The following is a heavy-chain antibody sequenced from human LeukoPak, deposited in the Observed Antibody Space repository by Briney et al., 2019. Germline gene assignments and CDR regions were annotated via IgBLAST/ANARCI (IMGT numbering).Heavy chain of an antibody. D-gene: IGHD4-17*01. CDR1: GGSFRGYY. Sequence: SETLSLTCAVYGGSFRGYYWSWIRQPPGKGLEWIGEINHSGSANYNPSLKSRVTISLDTSKDQFSLKLSSVTAADTAVYYCARGQGTVTTNWGQGNLVTVSS. J-gene: IGHJ4*02. CDR3: ARGQGTVTTN. V-gene: IGHV4-34*01. CDR2: INHSGSA.